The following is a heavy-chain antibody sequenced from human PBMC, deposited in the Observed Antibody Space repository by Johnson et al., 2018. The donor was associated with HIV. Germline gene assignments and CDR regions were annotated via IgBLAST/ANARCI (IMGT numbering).Heavy chain of an antibody. CDR1: GFSFSSYG. J-gene: IGHJ3*02. Sequence: QVQLVESGGGVVQPGRSLRLSCAASGFSFSSYGMHWVRQAPGKGLEWVAVISYDGSNKYYADSVKGRFTISRDNSKNTLYLQMNSLREEDTAVYYCVRDLGLIGPLGAFDIWGQGTRVTVAS. CDR3: VRDLGLIGPLGAFDI. D-gene: IGHD3-16*01. V-gene: IGHV3-30*03. CDR2: ISYDGSNK.